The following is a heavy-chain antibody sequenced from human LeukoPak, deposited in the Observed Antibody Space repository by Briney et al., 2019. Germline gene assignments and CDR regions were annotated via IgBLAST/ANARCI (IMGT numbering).Heavy chain of an antibody. CDR2: ISSSSSTK. V-gene: IGHV3-48*01. CDR1: GLTFSAYS. Sequence: PGGSLRLSCVASGLTFSAYSIGWVRQAPGKGLEWVSYISSSSSTKYYADSMKGRFTISRDNAKNSLYLQMNSLRAEDTAVYYCARGDPENYYYYYMDVWGKGTTVTVSS. D-gene: IGHD2-21*02. CDR3: ARGDPENYYYYYMDV. J-gene: IGHJ6*03.